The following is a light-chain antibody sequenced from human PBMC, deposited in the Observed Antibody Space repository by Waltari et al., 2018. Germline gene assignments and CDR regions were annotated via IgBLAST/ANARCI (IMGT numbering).Light chain of an antibody. CDR3: ETGGHGTWV. V-gene: IGLV4-69*01. Sequence: HLVLTQSPSASASLGASVKLTCTLSSGPSSNIIAWLQQQPGKGPRYLMKVNSDGSHRKGDDIPDRFSGSSSGAERYLTISSLQSEDEADYYCETGGHGTWVFGGGTKLTVL. J-gene: IGLJ3*02. CDR2: VNSDGSH. CDR1: SGPSSNI.